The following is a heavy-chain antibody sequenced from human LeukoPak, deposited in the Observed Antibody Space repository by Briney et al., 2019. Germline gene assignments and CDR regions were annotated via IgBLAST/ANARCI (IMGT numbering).Heavy chain of an antibody. CDR2: ISYDGSNK. CDR3: AKEGWFDAFDI. CDR1: GFTFSSNG. J-gene: IGHJ3*02. D-gene: IGHD6-19*01. Sequence: PGGSLRLSCAASGFTFSSNGMHWVGQAPGKGLEWVSVISYDGSNKYYADSVKGRFTISRDNSKNTLYLQMNSLRAEDTAVYYCAKEGWFDAFDIWGQGTMVTVSA. V-gene: IGHV3-30*18.